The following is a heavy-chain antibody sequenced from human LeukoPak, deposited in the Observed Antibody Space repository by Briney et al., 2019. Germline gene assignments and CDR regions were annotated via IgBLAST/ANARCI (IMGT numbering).Heavy chain of an antibody. CDR3: ARDSTLDGGSYFYYYGMDV. CDR2: INHSGST. J-gene: IGHJ6*02. D-gene: IGHD1-26*01. Sequence: SETLSLTCAVYGGSFSGYYWSWIRQPPGKGLEWIGEINHSGSTNYNPSLKSRVTISVDTSKNQFSLKLSSVTAADTAVYYCARDSTLDGGSYFYYYGMDVWGQGTTVTVSS. CDR1: GGSFSGYY. V-gene: IGHV4-34*01.